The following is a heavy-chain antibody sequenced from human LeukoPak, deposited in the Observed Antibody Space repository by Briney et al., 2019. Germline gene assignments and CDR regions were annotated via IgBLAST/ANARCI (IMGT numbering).Heavy chain of an antibody. Sequence: GGSLRLSCAASGFTFRSYAMHWVRQAPGKGLEWVAVISYDGSNKYYADSVKGRFTISRDNSKNTLYLQMNSLRAEDTAVYYCARRAAAGTPYYYYGMDVWGQGTTVTVSS. CDR3: ARRAAAGTPYYYYGMDV. CDR2: ISYDGSNK. CDR1: GFTFRSYA. D-gene: IGHD6-13*01. J-gene: IGHJ6*02. V-gene: IGHV3-30-3*01.